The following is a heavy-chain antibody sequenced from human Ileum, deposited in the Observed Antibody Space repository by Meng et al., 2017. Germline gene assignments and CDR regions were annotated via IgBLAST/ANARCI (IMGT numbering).Heavy chain of an antibody. CDR3: VRGPARETHDFDY. J-gene: IGHJ4*02. V-gene: IGHV4-34*01. Sequence: VQLNQWGAGLLKPSETLSLTCAVFGGSFNDYYWSWVRQSPGKGLEWIGQIHHSGRTYYKSSLERRVTISVDTSKSQFSLKLTSVTAADTAMYYCVRGPARETHDFDYWGQGALVTVSS. CDR2: IHHSGRT. CDR1: GGSFNDYY. D-gene: IGHD1-26*01.